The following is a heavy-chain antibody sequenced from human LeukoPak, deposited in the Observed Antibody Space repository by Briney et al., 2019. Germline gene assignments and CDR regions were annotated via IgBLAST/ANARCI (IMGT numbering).Heavy chain of an antibody. D-gene: IGHD1-26*01. CDR2: INTDGRSA. CDR3: AREESGSYFSWSVGYFDY. V-gene: IGHV3-74*01. Sequence: QAGGSLRLSCAASGFTFSSYWMHWVRQAPGKGVVWVSRINTDGRSASYAESVKGRFTISRDNAKNSLYLQMNSLRDEDTAVYYCAREESGSYFSWSVGYFDYWGQGTLVTVSS. CDR1: GFTFSSYW. J-gene: IGHJ4*02.